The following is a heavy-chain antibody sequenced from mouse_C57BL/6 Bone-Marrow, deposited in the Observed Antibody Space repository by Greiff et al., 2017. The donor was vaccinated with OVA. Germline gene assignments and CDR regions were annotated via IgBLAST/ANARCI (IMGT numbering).Heavy chain of an antibody. D-gene: IGHD1-1*01. J-gene: IGHJ2*01. CDR2: INPNNGGT. V-gene: IGHV1-26*01. Sequence: VQLQQSGPELVKPGASVKISCKASGYTFTDYYMNWVKQSHGKSLEWIGDINPNNGGTSYNQKFKGKATLTVDKSSSTAYMELRSLTSEDSAVYYCARSRVTTVVVDFDYWGQGTTLTVSS. CDR1: GYTFTDYY. CDR3: ARSRVTTVVVDFDY.